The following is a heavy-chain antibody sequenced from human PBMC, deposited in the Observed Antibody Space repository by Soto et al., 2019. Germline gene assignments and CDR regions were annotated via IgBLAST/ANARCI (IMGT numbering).Heavy chain of an antibody. CDR2: IYHSGST. CDR3: ARDSSGPVRGFDP. V-gene: IGHV4-38-2*02. CDR1: GYSISSGYY. D-gene: IGHD6-19*01. Sequence: PSETLFLTCAVSGYSISSGYYWGWIRQPLGKGLEWIGSIYHSGSTYYNPSLKSRVTISVDTSKNQFSLKLSSVTAADTAVYYCARDSSGPVRGFDPWGQGTLVTVSS. J-gene: IGHJ5*02.